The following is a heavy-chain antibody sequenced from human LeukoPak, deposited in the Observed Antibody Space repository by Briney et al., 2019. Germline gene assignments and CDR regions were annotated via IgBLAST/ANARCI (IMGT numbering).Heavy chain of an antibody. Sequence: SVNVSCKASGGTFSSYAISWVRQAPGRGLEWMGGIIPIFGTANYAQKFQGRVTITADESTNTAYMELSSLRSEDTAVYYCARGLDYDFWSRPSTYYYYGMDVWGQGTTVTVSS. V-gene: IGHV1-69*01. CDR1: GGTFSSYA. J-gene: IGHJ6*02. CDR2: IIPIFGTA. D-gene: IGHD3-3*01. CDR3: ARGLDYDFWSRPSTYYYYGMDV.